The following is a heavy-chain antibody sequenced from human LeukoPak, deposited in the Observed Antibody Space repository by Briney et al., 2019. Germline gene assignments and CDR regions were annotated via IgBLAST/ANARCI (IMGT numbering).Heavy chain of an antibody. Sequence: SETLSLTCTVSGGSISSYYWNWIRQPPGKGLEWIGYIYYSGNTDYNPSLKSRLTISVDTSENQLSLKLASVTAADTAVYYCARGGRIVARNWFDPWGQGTLVTVSS. CDR1: GGSISSYY. CDR2: IYYSGNT. V-gene: IGHV4-59*01. D-gene: IGHD6-6*01. CDR3: ARGGRIVARNWFDP. J-gene: IGHJ5*02.